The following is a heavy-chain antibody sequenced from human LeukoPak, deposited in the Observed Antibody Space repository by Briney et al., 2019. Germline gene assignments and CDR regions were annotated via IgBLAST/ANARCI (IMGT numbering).Heavy chain of an antibody. Sequence: SETLSLTCTVSGGSISSYYWSWIRQPAGKGLEWIGRIYTSGSTNYNPSLKSRVTISVDTSKNQFSLKLSSVTAADTAVYYCASPGGCSGGSCYSLGGWFDPWGQGTLVTVSS. CDR2: IYTSGST. J-gene: IGHJ5*02. CDR1: GGSISSYY. V-gene: IGHV4-4*07. CDR3: ASPGGCSGGSCYSLGGWFDP. D-gene: IGHD2-15*01.